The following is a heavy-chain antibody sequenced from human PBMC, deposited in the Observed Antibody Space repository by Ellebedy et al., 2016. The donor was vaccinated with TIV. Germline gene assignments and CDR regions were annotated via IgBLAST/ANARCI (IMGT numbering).Heavy chain of an antibody. J-gene: IGHJ5*02. Sequence: GESLKISCAASGFTFSSYAMHWIRQAPGKGLEWVAVISYDGSNKYYDDSVKVRFTISRDNSKNTLYLQMNSLRAEETAVYYCARDPYNWNYVGWFDPWGQGTLVTVSS. D-gene: IGHD1-7*01. CDR2: ISYDGSNK. CDR3: ARDPYNWNYVGWFDP. V-gene: IGHV3-30-3*01. CDR1: GFTFSSYA.